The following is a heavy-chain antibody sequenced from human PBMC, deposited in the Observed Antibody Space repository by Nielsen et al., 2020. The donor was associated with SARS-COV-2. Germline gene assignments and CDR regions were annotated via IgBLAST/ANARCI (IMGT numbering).Heavy chain of an antibody. J-gene: IGHJ4*02. CDR2: ISSSSRYI. CDR1: GFTFSSYS. CDR3: ARDAPPAYCGGDCSSGDFDY. V-gene: IGHV3-21*01. D-gene: IGHD2-21*02. Sequence: GESLKISCAASGFTFSSYSMNWVRQAPGKGLEWVSSISSSSRYIYYADSVKGRFTISRDNAKNSLYLQMNSLRAEDTAVYYCARDAPPAYCGGDCSSGDFDYWGQGTLVTVSS.